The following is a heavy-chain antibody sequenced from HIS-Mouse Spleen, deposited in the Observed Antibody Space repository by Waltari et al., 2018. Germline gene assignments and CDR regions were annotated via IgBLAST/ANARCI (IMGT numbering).Heavy chain of an antibody. V-gene: IGHV4-39*07. CDR1: GGSISSSSYY. CDR3: AREIPYSSSWYDWYFDL. Sequence: QLQLQESGPGLVKPSETLSLTCTVSGGSISSSSYYWGWIRQPPGKGLEWRGSIYYSGRSSYNPAIKSRVTIAGDTSKNQFSLKLSSGTAADTAVYYCAREIPYSSSWYDWYFDLWGRGTLVTVSS. J-gene: IGHJ2*01. CDR2: IYYSGRS. D-gene: IGHD6-13*01.